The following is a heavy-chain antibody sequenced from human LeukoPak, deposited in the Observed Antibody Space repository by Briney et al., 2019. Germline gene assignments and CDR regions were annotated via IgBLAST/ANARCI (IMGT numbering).Heavy chain of an antibody. CDR1: GFTFSSYC. Sequence: GGSLRLSCAASGFTFSSYCMHWVRQAPGKGLVWVSRINTDGSTTTYADSVKGRFTISRDNAKNTLYLQMNSLRVDDTAVYYCARGGNWFDPWGQGTLVTVSS. V-gene: IGHV3-74*01. J-gene: IGHJ5*02. CDR3: ARGGNWFDP. CDR2: INTDGSTT.